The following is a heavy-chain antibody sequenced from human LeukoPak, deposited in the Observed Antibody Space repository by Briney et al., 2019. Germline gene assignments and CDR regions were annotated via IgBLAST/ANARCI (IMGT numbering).Heavy chain of an antibody. D-gene: IGHD3-22*01. J-gene: IGHJ4*02. CDR3: ATQSITLVVVISPFDY. V-gene: IGHV3-30*02. Sequence: PGGSLRLSCAASGLTFSNFPMHWVRQAPGKGLEWVALIQDDGATTNYADSVRGRFTISRDNSKSRVYLQMNSLKPDDTAVYYCATQSITLVVVISPFDYWGQGTLVTVSS. CDR2: IQDDGATT. CDR1: GLTFSNFP.